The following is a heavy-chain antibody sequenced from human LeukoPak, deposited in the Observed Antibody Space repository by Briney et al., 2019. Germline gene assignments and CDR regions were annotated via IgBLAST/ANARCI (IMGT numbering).Heavy chain of an antibody. CDR1: GFTFSSYA. CDR2: ISDTATGT. D-gene: IGHD3-10*01. V-gene: IGHV3-23*01. J-gene: IGHJ4*02. CDR3: ANDYGLGTYSRY. Sequence: GGSLRLSCAASGFTFSSYAMTWVRQAPGKGLEWVSTISDTATGTQYAQSVKGRFTISRDNSKNTLYLQMNSLRAEDTAIYYCANDYGLGTYSRYWGQGTLVTVSS.